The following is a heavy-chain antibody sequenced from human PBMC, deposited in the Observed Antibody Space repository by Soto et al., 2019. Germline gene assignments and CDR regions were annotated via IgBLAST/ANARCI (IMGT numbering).Heavy chain of an antibody. CDR1: GFTFSSYS. Sequence: PGGSLRLSCAASGFTFSSYSMNWVRQAPGKGLEWVSSISSSSSYIYYADSVKGRFTISRDNAKNSLYLQMNSLRAEDTAVYYCAREEGVLWFGELLDPLNYGLDVWGQGTTVTVSS. D-gene: IGHD3-10*01. CDR3: AREEGVLWFGELLDPLNYGLDV. V-gene: IGHV3-21*01. CDR2: ISSSSSYI. J-gene: IGHJ6*02.